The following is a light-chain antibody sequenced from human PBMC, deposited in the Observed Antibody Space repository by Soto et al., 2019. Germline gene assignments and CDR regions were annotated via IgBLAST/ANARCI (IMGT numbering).Light chain of an antibody. CDR1: SSNIGAGYD. J-gene: IGLJ1*01. CDR2: GNS. V-gene: IGLV1-40*01. CDR3: QSHDSSLSAYV. Sequence: QSVLTQPPSVSGAPGQRVTISCTGSSSNIGAGYDVHWYQQLPGTAPKLLIYGNSNRPSGVPDRFSGSKSGTSASLAITGLQAEDEADFYCQSHDSSLSAYVFGTGPKVTVL.